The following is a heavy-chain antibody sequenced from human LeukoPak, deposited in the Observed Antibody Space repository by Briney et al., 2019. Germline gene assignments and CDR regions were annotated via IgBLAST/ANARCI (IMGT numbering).Heavy chain of an antibody. J-gene: IGHJ4*02. CDR2: INGDGSST. CDR1: GFTFSNYW. Sequence: GGSLRLSCAASGFTFSNYWMHWVRQAPGKGLVWVSRINGDGSSTTYADSVKGRFTISRDNAKNTLYLQMNSLRAEDTAVYYCARDVQAGPGYWGQGSLVTVSS. V-gene: IGHV3-74*01. D-gene: IGHD6-19*01. CDR3: ARDVQAGPGY.